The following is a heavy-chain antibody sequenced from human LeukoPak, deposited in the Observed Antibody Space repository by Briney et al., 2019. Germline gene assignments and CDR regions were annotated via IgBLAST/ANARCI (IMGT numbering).Heavy chain of an antibody. CDR2: IKQDGSEK. D-gene: IGHD5-12*01. CDR1: GFTFSSYW. J-gene: IGHJ4*02. CDR3: ARHSSGYDVYYFDY. Sequence: GGSLRLSCAASGFTFSSYWMSWVRQAPGKGLEWVANIKQDGSEKYYVDSVKGRFTISRDNAKNSLYLQMNSLRAEDTAVYYCARHSSGYDVYYFDYWGQGTLVTVSS. V-gene: IGHV3-7*01.